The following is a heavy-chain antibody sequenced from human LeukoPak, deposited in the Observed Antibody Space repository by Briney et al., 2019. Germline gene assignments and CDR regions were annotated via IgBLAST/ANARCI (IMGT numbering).Heavy chain of an antibody. Sequence: SETLSLTCAVYGGSFSGYYWSWIRQPPGKGLEWIGEINHSGSTNYNPSLESRVTISVDTSKNQFSLKLSSVTAADTAVYYCARAAGRVGYYGSGSYYHNFFDYWGQGTLVTVSS. D-gene: IGHD3-10*01. V-gene: IGHV4-34*01. J-gene: IGHJ4*02. CDR3: ARAAGRVGYYGSGSYYHNFFDY. CDR1: GGSFSGYY. CDR2: INHSGST.